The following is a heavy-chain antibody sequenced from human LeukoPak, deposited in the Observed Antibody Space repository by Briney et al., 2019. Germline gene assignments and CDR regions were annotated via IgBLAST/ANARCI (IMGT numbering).Heavy chain of an antibody. CDR2: INHSGSA. D-gene: IGHD6-6*01. J-gene: IGHJ6*02. CDR3: ARQYSSSSGYYYYRMDV. Sequence: SETLSLTCAVYGGSFSGYYWSWVRQPPGKGLEWIGEINHSGSANYSPSFKSRVTISLDTSKNQFYLKLNTVTAADTAVYYCARQYSSSSGYYYYRMDVWGQGTTVTVSS. CDR1: GGSFSGYY. V-gene: IGHV4-34*01.